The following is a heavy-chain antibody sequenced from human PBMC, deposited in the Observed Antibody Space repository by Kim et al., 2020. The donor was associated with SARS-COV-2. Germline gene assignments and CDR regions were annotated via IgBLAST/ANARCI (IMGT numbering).Heavy chain of an antibody. CDR3: ARTMVRGDNNYYYGMDV. J-gene: IGHJ6*02. V-gene: IGHV5-51*01. CDR1: GYSFTSYW. CDR2: IYPGDSDT. D-gene: IGHD3-10*01. Sequence: GESLKISCKGSGYSFTSYWIGWVRQMPGKGLEWMGIIYPGDSDTRYSPSFQGQVTISADKSISTAYLQWSSLKASDTAMYYCARTMVRGDNNYYYGMDVWGQGTTVTVSS.